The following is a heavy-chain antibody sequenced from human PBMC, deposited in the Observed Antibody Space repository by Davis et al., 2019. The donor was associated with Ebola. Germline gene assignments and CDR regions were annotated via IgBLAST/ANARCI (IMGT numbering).Heavy chain of an antibody. CDR2: ISSSSSYI. CDR1: EFTFSSYW. Sequence: GGSLRLSCAASEFTFSSYWMHWVRQAPGKGLEWVSSISSSSSYIYYADSVKGRFTISRDNAKNSLYLQTNSLRAEDTAVYYCAREPWSGIDYWGQGTLVTVSS. CDR3: AREPWSGIDY. D-gene: IGHD3-3*01. V-gene: IGHV3-21*01. J-gene: IGHJ4*02.